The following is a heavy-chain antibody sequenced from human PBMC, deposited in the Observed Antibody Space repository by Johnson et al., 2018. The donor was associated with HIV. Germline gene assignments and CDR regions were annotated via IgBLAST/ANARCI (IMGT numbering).Heavy chain of an antibody. J-gene: IGHJ3*02. CDR2: ISYDGTNK. CDR3: ARGGYYDILTGYYALAAFDI. V-gene: IGHV3-30*03. D-gene: IGHD3-9*01. Sequence: QVQLVESGGGLVQPGGSLRLSCAASGFTFSSYGMHWVRQAPGKGLEWVTVISYDGTNKYYADSVKGRFTISRDNAKNSLYLQMNSLKTEDTAVYYCARGGYYDILTGYYALAAFDIWGQGTMVTVSS. CDR1: GFTFSSYG.